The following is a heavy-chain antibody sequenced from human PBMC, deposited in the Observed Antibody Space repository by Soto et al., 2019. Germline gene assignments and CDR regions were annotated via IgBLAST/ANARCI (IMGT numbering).Heavy chain of an antibody. CDR2: FRTGGDDGTT. CDR3: AKKVNSGPGSQYFDY. Sequence: XGSLRLSCAASGFTFSSYSMSWVRQAPGKGLEWVSGFRTGGDDGTTYYADSVKGRFTISRDNSKNTLFLQMNSLRAEDTAIYYCAKKVNSGPGSQYFDYWGQGTLVTVSS. V-gene: IGHV3-23*01. D-gene: IGHD3-10*01. J-gene: IGHJ4*02. CDR1: GFTFSSYS.